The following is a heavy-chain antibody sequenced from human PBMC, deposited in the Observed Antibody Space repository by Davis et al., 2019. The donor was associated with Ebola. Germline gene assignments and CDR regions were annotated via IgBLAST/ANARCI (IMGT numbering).Heavy chain of an antibody. D-gene: IGHD6-19*01. CDR2: IYYSGST. CDR1: GGSISSSSYY. J-gene: IGHJ4*02. Sequence: PSETLSLTCTVSGGSISSSSYYWGWIRQPPGKGLEWIGSIYYSGSTYYNPSLKSRVTISVDTSKNQFSLKLSSVTAADTAVYYCARHVGYSSGWPSGKIDYWGQGTLVTVSS. V-gene: IGHV4-39*01. CDR3: ARHVGYSSGWPSGKIDY.